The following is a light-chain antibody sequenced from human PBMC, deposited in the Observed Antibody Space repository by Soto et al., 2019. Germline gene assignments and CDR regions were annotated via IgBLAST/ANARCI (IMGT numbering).Light chain of an antibody. Sequence: QSALTQPASMSGSPGQSITISCTGTSSDVGGYKYVSWYQQHPGKAPKLMIYEVINRSSGVSIRFSGSKSGNTASLTISGLQAEDEADYYCLSYTSSNTLLFGGGTKVTVL. J-gene: IGLJ2*01. CDR2: EVI. CDR1: SSDVGGYKY. V-gene: IGLV2-14*01. CDR3: LSYTSSNTLL.